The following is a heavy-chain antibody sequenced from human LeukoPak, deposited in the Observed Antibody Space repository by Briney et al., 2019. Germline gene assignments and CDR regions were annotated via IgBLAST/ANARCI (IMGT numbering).Heavy chain of an antibody. CDR1: GGTFSTYA. Sequence: SVKVSCKASGGTFSTYAISWVRQAPGQGLEWMGGIIPIFGTANYAQKFQGRVTITADESTSTAYMELSSLRSEDTAVYYCAREGVEQWLVGRLDVWGKGTTVTVSS. V-gene: IGHV1-69*01. CDR3: AREGVEQWLVGRLDV. CDR2: IIPIFGTA. D-gene: IGHD6-19*01. J-gene: IGHJ6*04.